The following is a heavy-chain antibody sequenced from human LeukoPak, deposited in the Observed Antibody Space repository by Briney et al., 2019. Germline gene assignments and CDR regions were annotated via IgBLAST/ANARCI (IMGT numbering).Heavy chain of an antibody. CDR1: GGSISSYY. Sequence: SETLSLTCTVSGGSISSYYWSWIRQPPGKGLEWIGYIYYNGNTNYNPSLKSRVTISVDTSKNQFSLKLSSVTAADTAVYYCARQFLWFDPWGQGTLVTVSS. V-gene: IGHV4-59*08. CDR3: ARQFLWFDP. CDR2: IYYNGNT. J-gene: IGHJ5*02.